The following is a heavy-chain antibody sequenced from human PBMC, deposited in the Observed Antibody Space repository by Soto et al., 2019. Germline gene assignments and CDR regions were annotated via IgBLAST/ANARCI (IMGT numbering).Heavy chain of an antibody. CDR2: IWYDGSNK. D-gene: IGHD2-15*01. Sequence: VQLVESGGGVVQPGRSLRLSCAASGFTFSSYGMHWVRQAPGKGLEWVAVIWYDGSNKYYADSVKGRFTISRDNSKNTLYLQMNSLRAEDTAVYYCARAYAYCSGGSCYLRPANNWFDPWGQGTLVTVSS. CDR3: ARAYAYCSGGSCYLRPANNWFDP. CDR1: GFTFSSYG. J-gene: IGHJ5*02. V-gene: IGHV3-33*01.